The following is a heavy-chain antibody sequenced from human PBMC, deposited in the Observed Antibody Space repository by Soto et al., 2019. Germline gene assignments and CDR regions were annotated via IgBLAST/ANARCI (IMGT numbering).Heavy chain of an antibody. J-gene: IGHJ4*02. Sequence: ASVKVSCKVSGYTLTELSMHWVRQTPGKGLEWMGGFDPEDGETIYAQKFQGRVAMTEDTSTDTAYMELSSLRSEDTAVYYCATDRAQLGSYYGVGFDYWGQGXLVTVYS. CDR1: GYTLTELS. CDR3: ATDRAQLGSYYGVGFDY. V-gene: IGHV1-24*01. CDR2: FDPEDGET. D-gene: IGHD1-26*01.